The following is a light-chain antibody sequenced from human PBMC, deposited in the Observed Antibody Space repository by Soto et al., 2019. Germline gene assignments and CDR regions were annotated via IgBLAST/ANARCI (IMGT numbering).Light chain of an antibody. Sequence: QSALTQPASVSGSPGQSITISCTGTSSDVGGYNYVSWYQQNPGKAPKLMIYDVSNRPSGVSNRFSGSKSGNTASLTISGLQAEDEADYYCSSYTSGSTLMVFGGGTKLTVL. J-gene: IGLJ2*01. CDR2: DVS. CDR1: SSDVGGYNY. CDR3: SSYTSGSTLMV. V-gene: IGLV2-14*01.